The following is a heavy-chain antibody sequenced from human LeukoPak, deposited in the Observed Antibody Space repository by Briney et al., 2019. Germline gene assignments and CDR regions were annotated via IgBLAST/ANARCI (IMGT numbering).Heavy chain of an antibody. CDR3: ARDSVGAHLRYYFDY. CDR2: ISYDGSNK. Sequence: GGSLRLSCAASGFTFSSYAMHWVRQAPGKGLEWVAVISYDGSNKYYADSVKGRFTISRDNSKNTLYLQMNSLRAEDTAVYYCARDSVGAHLRYYFDYWGQGTLVTVSS. V-gene: IGHV3-30-3*01. D-gene: IGHD1-26*01. J-gene: IGHJ4*02. CDR1: GFTFSSYA.